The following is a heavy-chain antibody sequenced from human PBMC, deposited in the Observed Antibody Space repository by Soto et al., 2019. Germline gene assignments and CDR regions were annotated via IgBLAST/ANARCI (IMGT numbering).Heavy chain of an antibody. Sequence: GGSLRLSCTASGFTFGDYAMSWFRQAPGKGLEWVGFIRSKAYGGTTEYAASVKGRFTISRDDSKSIAYLQMNSLKTEDTAVYYCTRDSLPIWGSYREHDAFDIWGQGTMVTVSS. CDR1: GFTFGDYA. CDR2: IRSKAYGGTT. V-gene: IGHV3-49*03. D-gene: IGHD3-16*02. J-gene: IGHJ3*02. CDR3: TRDSLPIWGSYREHDAFDI.